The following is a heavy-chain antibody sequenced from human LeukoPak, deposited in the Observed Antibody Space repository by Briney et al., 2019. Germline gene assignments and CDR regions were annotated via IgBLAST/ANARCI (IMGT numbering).Heavy chain of an antibody. CDR3: AKDLTQQLEHFDF. V-gene: IGHV3-23*01. Sequence: PGGSLRLSCAASGFTFSNYAMSWVRQAPGKGLDWVLGISSGGYSTYYADSVKGRFTISRDNSKNTLYLQMNSLRAEDTAAYYCAKDLTQQLEHFDFWGQGTLVTVSS. CDR2: ISSGGYST. CDR1: GFTFSNYA. J-gene: IGHJ4*02. D-gene: IGHD6-13*01.